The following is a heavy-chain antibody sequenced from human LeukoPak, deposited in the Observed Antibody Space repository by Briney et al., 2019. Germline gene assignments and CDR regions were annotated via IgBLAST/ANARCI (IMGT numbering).Heavy chain of an antibody. CDR1: GFTFSRNG. D-gene: IGHD3-10*01. CDR2: ISGSGGST. V-gene: IGHV3-23*01. CDR3: AKDRRVGSYDY. J-gene: IGHJ4*02. Sequence: GGTLRLSCAASGFTFSRNGMTWVRQAPGKGLEWVSAISGSGGSTYYADSVKGRFTISRDNSKNTLYLQMNSLRAEDTAVYYCAKDRRVGSYDYWGQGTLVTVSS.